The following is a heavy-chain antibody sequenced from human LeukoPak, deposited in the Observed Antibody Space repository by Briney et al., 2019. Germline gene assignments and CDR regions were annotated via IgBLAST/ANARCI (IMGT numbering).Heavy chain of an antibody. D-gene: IGHD5-18*01. CDR1: GFTFDEYG. V-gene: IGHV3-20*01. Sequence: GGSLRLSCAASGFTFDEYGMSWVRQAPGKGLEGVSGINWYGGSTGYADSVKGRFTISRDNAKNSLYLQMNSLRAEDTALYHCARGRGYSYGRDAFDIWGQGTMVTVSS. J-gene: IGHJ3*02. CDR2: INWYGGST. CDR3: ARGRGYSYGRDAFDI.